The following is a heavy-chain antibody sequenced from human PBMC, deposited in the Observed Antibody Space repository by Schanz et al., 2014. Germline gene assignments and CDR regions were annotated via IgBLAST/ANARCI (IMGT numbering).Heavy chain of an antibody. CDR3: ARDRDQWDGNFCDF. D-gene: IGHD1-26*01. CDR2: INGYNAHT. V-gene: IGHV1-18*04. Sequence: QVQLVQSGAEVKEPGASVKVSCKASAYTFTGYYLHWVRQAPGQGLEWMGWINGYNAHTNYAQKFQGRVTMTTDTSTSTVYMELRSLRSDDTAVYYCARDRDQWDGNFCDFWGQGTLVTVSS. CDR1: AYTFTGYY. J-gene: IGHJ4*02.